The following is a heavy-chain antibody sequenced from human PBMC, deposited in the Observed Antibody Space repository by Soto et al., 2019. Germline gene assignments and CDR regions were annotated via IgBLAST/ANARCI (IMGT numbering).Heavy chain of an antibody. CDR3: AKDGITMLGHRNFDY. D-gene: IGHD3-22*01. V-gene: IGHV3-23*01. J-gene: IGHJ4*02. Sequence: GGSLRLSCAASGFTFSTYAMNWVRQAPGKGLEWVSTISGSGDSSFYADSVKGRFTLSRDNSKDTLYLQMNRLRAEDTAVYYCAKDGITMLGHRNFDYWGQGTLVTVSS. CDR1: GFTFSTYA. CDR2: ISGSGDSS.